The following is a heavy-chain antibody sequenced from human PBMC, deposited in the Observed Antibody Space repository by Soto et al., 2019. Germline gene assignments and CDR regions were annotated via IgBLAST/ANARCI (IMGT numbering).Heavy chain of an antibody. CDR2: ITSKTGDQ. J-gene: IGHJ4*02. CDR3: VRDLMPNDRGLGDLAY. CDR1: GFSFNKYS. V-gene: IGHV3-21*06. Sequence: EVRLVESGGGLVKPGGSLRLSCAASGFSFNKYSMNWVRQAPGKGLEWVSSITSKTGDQYYADSVKGRFIISRDNTKNSLSLQVTSLRDDDTAVYYCVRDLMPNDRGLGDLAYWGQGTLVTVSS. D-gene: IGHD3-22*01.